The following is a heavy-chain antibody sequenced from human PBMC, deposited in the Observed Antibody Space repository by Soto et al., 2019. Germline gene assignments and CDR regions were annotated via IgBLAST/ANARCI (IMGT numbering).Heavy chain of an antibody. V-gene: IGHV3-11*01. D-gene: IGHD3-22*01. CDR2: ISGSGTII. Sequence: LRLSCAASGFTFSDYYMSWIRQAPGKGLEWVSYISGSGTIIYYADSLKGRFTISRDNAKNSLYLQMNSLRAEDTAVYYCARDLGYYDSSGYFDYWGQGTLVTVSS. J-gene: IGHJ4*02. CDR3: ARDLGYYDSSGYFDY. CDR1: GFTFSDYY.